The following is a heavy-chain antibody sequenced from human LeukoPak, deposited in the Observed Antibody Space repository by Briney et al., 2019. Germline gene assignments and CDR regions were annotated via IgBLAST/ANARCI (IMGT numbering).Heavy chain of an antibody. J-gene: IGHJ6*03. V-gene: IGHV1-8*03. D-gene: IGHD3-3*01. Sequence: ASVKVSCKASGYTFTSYDINWVRQATGQGLEWMGWMNPNSGNTGYAQKFQGRVTITRNTSISTAYMELSSLRSEDTAVYYCARALGSIFGVTYYYMDVWGKGTTVTVSS. CDR1: GYTFTSYD. CDR2: MNPNSGNT. CDR3: ARALGSIFGVTYYYMDV.